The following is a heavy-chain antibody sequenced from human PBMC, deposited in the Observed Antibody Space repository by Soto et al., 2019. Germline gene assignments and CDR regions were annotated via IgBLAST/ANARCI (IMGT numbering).Heavy chain of an antibody. V-gene: IGHV2-5*02. Sequence: QITLKESGPTLVKPTQTLTLTCTFSGFSLSTSGVGVGWIRQPPGKALEWLALIYWDDDKRYSPSLKSKLTITKDTSKNQVVLTMTNMDPVDTATYYCAHLGYSGYDFGYWGQGTLVTVSS. J-gene: IGHJ4*02. CDR1: GFSLSTSGVG. CDR2: IYWDDDK. D-gene: IGHD5-12*01. CDR3: AHLGYSGYDFGY.